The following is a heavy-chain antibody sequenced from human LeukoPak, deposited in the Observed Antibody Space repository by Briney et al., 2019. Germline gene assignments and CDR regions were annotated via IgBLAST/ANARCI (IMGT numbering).Heavy chain of an antibody. D-gene: IGHD6-19*01. CDR2: ISSSSSYI. J-gene: IGHJ4*02. CDR3: AREGPLYSSGWFVSDY. Sequence: GGSLRLSCAASGFTFSSYSMNWVRQAPGKGLEWVSSISSSSSYIYYADSVKGRFTISRDNAKNSLYLQMNSLRAEDTAVYYCAREGPLYSSGWFVSDYWGQGTLVTVSS. CDR1: GFTFSSYS. V-gene: IGHV3-21*01.